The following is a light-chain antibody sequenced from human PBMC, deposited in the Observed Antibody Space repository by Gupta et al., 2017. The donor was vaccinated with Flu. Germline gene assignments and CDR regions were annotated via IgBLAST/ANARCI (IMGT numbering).Light chain of an antibody. J-gene: IGKJ2*03. Sequence: EIVLTQSPATLSLSPGERATLSCRASQSVSSALVWYQQRPGQAPRLLIYDASNRATGITARFRGSGAGTDFTLTISSREPEDFGVYYCQQRYDRPREYSFGQGTRLEIK. CDR3: QQRYDRPREYS. V-gene: IGKV3-11*01. CDR1: QSVSSA. CDR2: DAS.